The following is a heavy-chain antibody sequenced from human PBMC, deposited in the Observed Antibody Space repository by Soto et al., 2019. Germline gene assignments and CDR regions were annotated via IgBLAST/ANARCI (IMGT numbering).Heavy chain of an antibody. V-gene: IGHV5-10-1*01. D-gene: IGHD7-27*01. Sequence: RGESLKISCKGSGYSFTSYWISWVRQMPGKGLEWMGRIDPSDSYTNYSPSFQGHVTISADKSISTAYLQWSSLKASDTAMYYCARHGVTPNSRSNYGMDVWGQGTTVTVSS. CDR1: GYSFTSYW. J-gene: IGHJ6*02. CDR2: IDPSDSYT. CDR3: ARHGVTPNSRSNYGMDV.